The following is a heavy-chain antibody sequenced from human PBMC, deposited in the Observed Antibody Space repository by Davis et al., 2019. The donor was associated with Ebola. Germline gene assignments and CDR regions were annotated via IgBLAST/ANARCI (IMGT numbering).Heavy chain of an antibody. Sequence: MPSETLSPTCPLSAASISSFYWSWIRQLPGKGLEWVGYIYYSGSTNFNPSLKSRVTVSVDPSKDQFSLRLSSVTAADTAMYYCARSSYSSSSLLDSWGQGTLVTVSS. CDR1: AASISSFY. CDR3: ARSSYSSSSLLDS. J-gene: IGHJ4*02. V-gene: IGHV4-59*08. CDR2: IYYSGST. D-gene: IGHD6-6*01.